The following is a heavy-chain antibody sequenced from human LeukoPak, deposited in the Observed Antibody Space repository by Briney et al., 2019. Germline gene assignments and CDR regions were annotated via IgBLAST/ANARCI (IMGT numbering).Heavy chain of an antibody. J-gene: IGHJ4*02. CDR2: ISAYNGNT. D-gene: IGHD1-26*01. CDR3: ARWAFYHGADY. Sequence: ASVKVCCKASGYTFTSYGISRVRQAPGQGLEWMGWISAYNGNTNYAQKLQGRVTMTTDTSTSTAYMELRSLRADDTAVYYCARWAFYHGADYWGQGTLVTVSS. V-gene: IGHV1-18*01. CDR1: GYTFTSYG.